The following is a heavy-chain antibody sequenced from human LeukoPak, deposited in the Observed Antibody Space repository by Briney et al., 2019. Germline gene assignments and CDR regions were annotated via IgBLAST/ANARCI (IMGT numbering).Heavy chain of an antibody. Sequence: GGSLRLSCAASGFTFSSTWMSWVRQAPGKGLEWVANINQDGREKYYVDSVKGRFTISRDNARNSLYLQMDSLRAEDTAVYYCVRDRGNSIVGADFDSWGQGTLVTVSS. CDR3: VRDRGNSIVGADFDS. CDR1: GFTFSSTW. CDR2: INQDGREK. V-gene: IGHV3-7*01. J-gene: IGHJ4*02. D-gene: IGHD1-26*01.